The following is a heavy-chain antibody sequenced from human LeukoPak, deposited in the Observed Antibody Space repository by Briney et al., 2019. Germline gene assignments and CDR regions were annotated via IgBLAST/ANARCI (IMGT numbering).Heavy chain of an antibody. D-gene: IGHD3-22*01. CDR3: ARGRLGRARRYYDSSGHPVDY. J-gene: IGHJ4*02. CDR2: INHSGST. Sequence: SETLSLTCAVYGGYFSGYYWSWIRQPPGKGLEWIGEINHSGSTNYNPSLKSRVTISVDTSKNQFSLKLSSVTAADTAVYYCARGRLGRARRYYDSSGHPVDYWGQGTLVTVSS. CDR1: GGYFSGYY. V-gene: IGHV4-34*01.